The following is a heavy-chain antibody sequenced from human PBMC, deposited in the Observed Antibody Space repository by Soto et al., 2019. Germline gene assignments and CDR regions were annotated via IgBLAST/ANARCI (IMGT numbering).Heavy chain of an antibody. J-gene: IGHJ3*02. V-gene: IGHV4-39*01. D-gene: IGHD3-22*01. Sequence: SETLSLTCTVPGSSISSSSYSWGWIRQPPGKGLEWIGSIYYSGSTYYNPSLKSRVTISVDTSKNQFSLKLSSVTAADTAVYYCARGGYYDSSGYYSDAFDIWGQGTMVTVSS. CDR2: IYYSGST. CDR3: ARGGYYDSSGYYSDAFDI. CDR1: GSSISSSSYS.